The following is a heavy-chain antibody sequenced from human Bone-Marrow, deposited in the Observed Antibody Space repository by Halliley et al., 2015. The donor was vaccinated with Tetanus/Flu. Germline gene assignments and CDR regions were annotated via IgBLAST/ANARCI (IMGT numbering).Heavy chain of an antibody. Sequence: GSNKKYGDSVRGRFTISRDTSKNPLFLQMNSLRPEDTAVYYCAKDRGSDYGLQSGWQYYGLDVWGQGITVAVS. D-gene: IGHD4-17*01. CDR3: AKDRGSDYGLQSGWQYYGLDV. V-gene: IGHV3-30*02. CDR2: GSNK. J-gene: IGHJ6*02.